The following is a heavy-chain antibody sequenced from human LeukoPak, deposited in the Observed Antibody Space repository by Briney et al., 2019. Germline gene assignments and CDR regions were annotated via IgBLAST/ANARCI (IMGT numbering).Heavy chain of an antibody. J-gene: IGHJ4*02. CDR2: ITWNSDTI. CDR3: ARETAVNRYFDY. D-gene: IGHD4-17*01. CDR1: GFTFDDYV. V-gene: IGHV3-9*01. Sequence: GGSLRLSCAASGFTFDDYVMHWVRQAPGQGLEWVSGITWNSDTIAYADSVRGRFTVSRANAKNSLYLQINSLRAEDTAVYYCARETAVNRYFDYWGQGTLVTVSS.